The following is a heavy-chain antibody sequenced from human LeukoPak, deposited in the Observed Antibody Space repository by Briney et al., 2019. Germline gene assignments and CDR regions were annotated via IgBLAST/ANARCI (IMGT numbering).Heavy chain of an antibody. Sequence: SETLSLTCTVSGGSISSYYWSWIRQPAGKGLEWIGRIYTSGSTNYNPSLKGRVTMSVDTSKNQFSLKLSSVTAADTAVYYCARDRYSSGEMAFDIWGQGTMVTVSS. V-gene: IGHV4-4*07. D-gene: IGHD6-19*01. CDR3: ARDRYSSGEMAFDI. J-gene: IGHJ3*02. CDR1: GGSISSYY. CDR2: IYTSGST.